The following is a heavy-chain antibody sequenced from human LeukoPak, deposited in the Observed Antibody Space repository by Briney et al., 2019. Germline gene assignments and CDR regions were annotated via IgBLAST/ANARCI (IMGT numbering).Heavy chain of an antibody. CDR2: ISGSGGTT. D-gene: IGHD1-26*01. CDR1: GFSFSRQA. V-gene: IGHV3-23*01. Sequence: GGSLRLSCSASGFSFSRQALHWVRQAPGKGLEWVSAISGSGGTTFYADSVKGRFTISRDNSKNTLYLQMNSLRAEDTAVYYCAKGRSGSPGRYFDYWGQGTLVTVSS. J-gene: IGHJ4*02. CDR3: AKGRSGSPGRYFDY.